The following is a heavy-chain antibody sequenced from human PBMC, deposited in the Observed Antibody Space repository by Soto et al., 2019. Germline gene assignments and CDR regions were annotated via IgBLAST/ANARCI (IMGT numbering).Heavy chain of an antibody. Sequence: ASVEVCCKVSGDTLNELAIHWVRQTTGKGLEWMGGFDPEDGETIYAQKFQGRVTMTEDTSTDTAYMELSSLRSEDTAVYYCATGFELPVWGQGTTVTVSS. CDR2: FDPEDGET. CDR3: ATGFELPV. J-gene: IGHJ6*02. CDR1: GDTLNELA. D-gene: IGHD2-15*01. V-gene: IGHV1-24*01.